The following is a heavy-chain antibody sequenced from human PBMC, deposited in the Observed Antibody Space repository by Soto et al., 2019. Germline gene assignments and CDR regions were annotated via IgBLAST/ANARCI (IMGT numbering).Heavy chain of an antibody. CDR3: ASYFGIVVVITNYYYYGMDV. V-gene: IGHV1-69*13. J-gene: IGHJ6*02. CDR1: GGTFSSYA. CDR2: IIPIFGTA. Sequence: EASVKVSCKASGGTFSSYAISWVRQAPGQGLEWMGGIIPIFGTANYAQKFQGRVTITADESTSTAYMELSSLRSEDTAVYYCASYFGIVVVITNYYYYGMDVWGQGTTVTVSS. D-gene: IGHD3-22*01.